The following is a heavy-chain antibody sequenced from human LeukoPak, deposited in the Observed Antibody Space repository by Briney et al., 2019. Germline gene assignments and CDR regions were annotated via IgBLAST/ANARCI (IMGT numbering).Heavy chain of an antibody. J-gene: IGHJ5*02. CDR3: ARGGWYDILTGYYNLGSWFDP. D-gene: IGHD3-9*01. V-gene: IGHV1-8*01. Sequence: ASVKVSCKASGYTFTSYDINWVRQATGQGLEWMGWMNPNSGNTGYAQKFQGRVTMTRNTSISTAYMELSSLRSEDTAVYYCARGGWYDILTGYYNLGSWFDPWGQGTLVTVSS. CDR2: MNPNSGNT. CDR1: GYTFTSYD.